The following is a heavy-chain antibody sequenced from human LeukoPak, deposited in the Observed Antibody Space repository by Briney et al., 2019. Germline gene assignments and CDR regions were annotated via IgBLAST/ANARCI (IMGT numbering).Heavy chain of an antibody. D-gene: IGHD3-22*01. CDR1: GFTFSSYA. J-gene: IGHJ4*02. Sequence: GGSLRLSCAASGFTFSSYAMGWVRQAPGKGLEWVSGISGSGDNAYYADSVKGRFTISRDNSKNTLYVQVNSLGTEDTAAYYCAKGSYYDSSGSFYFDYWGQGTLVTVSS. CDR3: AKGSYYDSSGSFYFDY. CDR2: ISGSGDNA. V-gene: IGHV3-23*01.